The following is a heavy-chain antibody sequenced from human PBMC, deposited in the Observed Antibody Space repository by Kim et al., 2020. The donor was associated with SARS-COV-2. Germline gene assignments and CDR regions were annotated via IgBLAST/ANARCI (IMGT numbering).Heavy chain of an antibody. V-gene: IGHV3-49*04. Sequence: GGSLRLSCTASGFTFGDYAMSWVRQAPGKGLEWVGFIRSKAYGGTTEYAASVKGRFTISKDDSKSIAYLQMNSLKTEDTAGYYCTRDPWDSSGYWGQGTLVTVSS. J-gene: IGHJ4*02. CDR2: IRSKAYGGTT. D-gene: IGHD3-22*01. CDR3: TRDPWDSSGY. CDR1: GFTFGDYA.